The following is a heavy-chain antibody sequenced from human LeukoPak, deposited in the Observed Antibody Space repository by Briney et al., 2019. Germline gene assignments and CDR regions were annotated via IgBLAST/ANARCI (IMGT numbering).Heavy chain of an antibody. D-gene: IGHD1-26*01. Sequence: PSVTLSLTCTVSGGSISSGSYYWSWIRQPAGKGLEWIGRIYTSGSTNYNPSLKSRVTISVDTSKNQFSLKLSSVTAADTAVYYCARGVGATSVKRFDPWGQGTLVTVSS. CDR1: GGSISSGSYY. V-gene: IGHV4-61*02. CDR3: ARGVGATSVKRFDP. J-gene: IGHJ5*02. CDR2: IYTSGST.